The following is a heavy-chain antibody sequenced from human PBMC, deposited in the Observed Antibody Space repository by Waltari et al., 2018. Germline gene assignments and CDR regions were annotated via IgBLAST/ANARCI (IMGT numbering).Heavy chain of an antibody. CDR1: GYTYTGYS. CDR2: INPNSGGT. CDR3: AREGIAVAALDY. J-gene: IGHJ4*02. V-gene: IGHV1-2*02. D-gene: IGHD6-19*01. Sequence: QVQLVLSGAEAKKPGSSVKVSCQASGYTYTGYSMHWVRLAPGQGLEWMGWINPNSGGTNYAQKFQGRVTMTRDTSISTAYMELSRLRSDDTAVYYCAREGIAVAALDYWGQGTLVTVSS.